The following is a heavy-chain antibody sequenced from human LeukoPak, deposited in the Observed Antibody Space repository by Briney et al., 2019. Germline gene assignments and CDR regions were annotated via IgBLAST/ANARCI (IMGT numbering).Heavy chain of an antibody. V-gene: IGHV1-8*01. J-gene: IGHJ6*02. CDR3: ARPGGYYYYYGMDV. CDR1: EYTFTSYD. D-gene: IGHD1-26*01. CDR2: MNPNSGNT. Sequence: ASVKVSCKASEYTFTSYDINWVRQATGQGLEWMGWMNPNSGNTGYAQKFQGRVTMTRNTSISTAYMELSSLRSEDTAVYYCARPGGYYYYYGMDVWGQGTTVTVSS.